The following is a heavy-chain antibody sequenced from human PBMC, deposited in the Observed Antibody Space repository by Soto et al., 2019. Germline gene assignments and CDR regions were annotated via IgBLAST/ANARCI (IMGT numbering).Heavy chain of an antibody. Sequence: ASVKVSCKASGYTFTSYAMHWVRQAPGQRLEWMGWINAGNGNTKYSQKFQGRVTITRDTSASTAYMELSSLRSEDTAVYYCARDGITMVRGKYYYYMDVWGKGTTVTVSS. D-gene: IGHD3-10*01. CDR3: ARDGITMVRGKYYYYMDV. CDR1: GYTFTSYA. CDR2: INAGNGNT. V-gene: IGHV1-3*01. J-gene: IGHJ6*03.